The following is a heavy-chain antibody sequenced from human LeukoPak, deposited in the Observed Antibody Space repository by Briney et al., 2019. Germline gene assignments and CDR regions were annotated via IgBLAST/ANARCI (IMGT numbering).Heavy chain of an antibody. CDR2: ISSSSSYI. D-gene: IGHD3-22*01. CDR3: ARGDSYYDSSDFDY. CDR1: GFTFSSYS. J-gene: IGHJ4*02. Sequence: GGFLRLSCAASGFTFSSYSMNWVRQAPGKGLEWVSSISSSSSYIYYADSVKGRFTISRDNAKNSLYLQMNSLRAEDTAVYYCARGDSYYDSSDFDYWGQGTLVTVSS. V-gene: IGHV3-21*01.